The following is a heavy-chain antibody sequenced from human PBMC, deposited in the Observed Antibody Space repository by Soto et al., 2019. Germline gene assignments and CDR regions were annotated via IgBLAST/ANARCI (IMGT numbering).Heavy chain of an antibody. CDR1: GFTFNDYA. J-gene: IGHJ4*02. D-gene: IGHD2-15*01. CDR3: AKVIVVIAAAGDYFDS. Sequence: GESLKISCEASGFTFNDYAMTWVRQPPGKGLEWVSVISGSVGSTHYADSVQGRFSISRDNSKNTVYLQMNSRGVEDTALSYCAKVIVVIAAAGDYFDSWGQGTLVTVSS. CDR2: ISGSVGST. V-gene: IGHV3-23*01.